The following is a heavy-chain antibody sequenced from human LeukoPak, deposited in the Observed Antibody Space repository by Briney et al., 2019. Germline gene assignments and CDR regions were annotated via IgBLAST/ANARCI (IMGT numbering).Heavy chain of an antibody. D-gene: IGHD6-13*01. J-gene: IGHJ5*02. Sequence: SQTLSLTCAVSGGSISSGGYNWSWIRQPPGKGLEWIGYIYYTGSTNYNPSLKSRVTISVDTSKNQFSLKLSSVTPADTAVYYCARGQLVPDNWFDPWGQGTLVTVSS. CDR1: GGSISSGGYN. CDR2: IYYTGST. V-gene: IGHV4-61*08. CDR3: ARGQLVPDNWFDP.